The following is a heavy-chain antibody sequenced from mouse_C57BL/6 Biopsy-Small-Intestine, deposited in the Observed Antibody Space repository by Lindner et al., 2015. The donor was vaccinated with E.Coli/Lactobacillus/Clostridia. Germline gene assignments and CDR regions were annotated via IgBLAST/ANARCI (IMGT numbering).Heavy chain of an antibody. D-gene: IGHD1-1*01. CDR3: ARDYYGNSFDY. J-gene: IGHJ2*01. CDR1: GYTFINYW. Sequence: VQLQESGTELAKPGASVKLSCKASGYTFINYWMHWVKQRPGQGLEWIGYINPSSGYTKYNQKFKDKATLTADKSSSTAYMQLSSLTYEDSAVYYCARDYYGNSFDYWGQGTTLTVSS. CDR2: INPSSGYT. V-gene: IGHV1-7*01.